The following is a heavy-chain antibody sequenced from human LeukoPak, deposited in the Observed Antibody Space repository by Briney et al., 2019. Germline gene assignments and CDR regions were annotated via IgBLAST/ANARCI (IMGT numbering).Heavy chain of an antibody. CDR3: ARGGLYYDFWSGINQPGTNWFDP. J-gene: IGHJ5*02. D-gene: IGHD3-3*01. CDR2: IYYSGST. CDR1: GGSISSYY. V-gene: IGHV4-59*01. Sequence: PETLSLTCTVSGGSISSYYWSWIRQPPGKGLEWIGYIYYSGSTNYNPSLKSRVTISVDTSKNQFSLKLSSVTAADTAVYYCARGGLYYDFWSGINQPGTNWFDPWGQGTLVTVSS.